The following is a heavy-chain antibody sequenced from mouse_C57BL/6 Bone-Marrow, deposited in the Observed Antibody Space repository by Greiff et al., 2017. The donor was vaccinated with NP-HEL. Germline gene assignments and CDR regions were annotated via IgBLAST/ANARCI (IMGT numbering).Heavy chain of an antibody. CDR1: GYTFTDYY. J-gene: IGHJ3*01. CDR3: SRKVDGYYSAWFAY. D-gene: IGHD2-3*01. Sequence: EVKLQESGPELVKPGASVKLSCKASGYTFTDYYMNWVKQSPGKSLEWIGDINPNNGGTSYNQKFKGKATLTVDKSSSTAYMELRSLTSEDSAVYYLSRKVDGYYSAWFAYWGQGTRVTVSA. CDR2: INPNNGGT. V-gene: IGHV1-26*01.